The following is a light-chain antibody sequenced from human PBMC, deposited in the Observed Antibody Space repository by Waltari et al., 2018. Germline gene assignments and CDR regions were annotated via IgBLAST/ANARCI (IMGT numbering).Light chain of an antibody. Sequence: QSALTHPASVSGSPGQSITISCTGTSSDVGGYNYVSCYQQHPGKAPKLMIYDVSNRPSGVSNRFSGSKSGNTASLTISGLQAEDEADYYCSSYTSSSTLVFGGGTKLTVL. V-gene: IGLV2-14*01. CDR2: DVS. J-gene: IGLJ3*02. CDR3: SSYTSSSTLV. CDR1: SSDVGGYNY.